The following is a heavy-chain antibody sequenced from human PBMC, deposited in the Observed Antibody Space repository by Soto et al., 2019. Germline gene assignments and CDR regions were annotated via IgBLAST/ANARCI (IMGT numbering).Heavy chain of an antibody. CDR2: ISAYNGNT. CDR1: GYTFTSYG. CDR3: ARGGKGLWFGEFSYYYGMDV. Sequence: GASVKVSCKASGYTFTSYGISWVRQAPGQGLEWMGWISAYNGNTNYAQKLQGRVTMTTDTSTSTAYMELRSLRSDDTAVYYCARGGKGLWFGEFSYYYGMDVWDQGTTVTVSS. D-gene: IGHD3-10*01. J-gene: IGHJ6*02. V-gene: IGHV1-18*04.